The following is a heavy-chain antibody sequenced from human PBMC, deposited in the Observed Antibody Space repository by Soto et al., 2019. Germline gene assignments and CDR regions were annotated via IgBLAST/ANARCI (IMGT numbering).Heavy chain of an antibody. V-gene: IGHV3-23*01. D-gene: IGHD3-3*01. CDR1: GFTFSTYA. CDR3: AKNGDFWSWGMDV. CDR2: ISSSGDAT. Sequence: GGSLRLSXAASGFTFSTYAMTWVRQAPGKGLEWVSIISSSGDATYYLDSVKGRFTISRDNSRNTLHLQMNSLRAEDAAVYFCAKNGDFWSWGMDVWGQGTTVTVSS. J-gene: IGHJ6*02.